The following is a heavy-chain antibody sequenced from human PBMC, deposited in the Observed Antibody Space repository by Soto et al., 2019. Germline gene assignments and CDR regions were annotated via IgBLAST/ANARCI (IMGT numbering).Heavy chain of an antibody. CDR3: VRNSPIGSTFSGYDGMDY. CDR1: GGTFKSAT. CDR2: IIPLLETT. D-gene: IGHD5-12*01. J-gene: IGHJ4*02. V-gene: IGHV1-69*08. Sequence: SVKVSCKTPGGTFKSATITWVRQAHGQGLEWMGRIIPLLETTDYAQKFQGRVTITADKSTGTAYMEVSSLRSEDTAIYYFVRNSPIGSTFSGYDGMDYWGQGTLVTVSS.